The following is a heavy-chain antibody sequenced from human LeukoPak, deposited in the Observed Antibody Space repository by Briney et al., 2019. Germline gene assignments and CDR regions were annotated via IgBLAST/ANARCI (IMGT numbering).Heavy chain of an antibody. Sequence: DRSLRLSCAASGFTFDDYAMHWVRQAPGKGLEWVSGISWNSESVAYADSVKGRFTISRGNAKNSLYLQMNSLRAEDTALYYCAKDISAVAAAGIDYWGQGTLVTVSS. CDR2: ISWNSESV. CDR1: GFTFDDYA. V-gene: IGHV3-9*01. CDR3: AKDISAVAAAGIDY. J-gene: IGHJ4*02. D-gene: IGHD6-13*01.